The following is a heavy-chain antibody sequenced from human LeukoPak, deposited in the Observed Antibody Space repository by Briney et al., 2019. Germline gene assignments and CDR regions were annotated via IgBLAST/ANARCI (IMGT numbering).Heavy chain of an antibody. CDR1: GFTFSSYT. J-gene: IGHJ5*02. V-gene: IGHV3-21*01. CDR3: ARKENILTGYYDH. Sequence: GGSLRLSCAASGFTFSSYTMNWVRQAPGKGLEWVSSTSSDSNYIYYADSVKGRFTISRDNAWNSLYLQMNSLRAEDTAVYYCARKENILTGYYDHWGQGTLVTVSS. CDR2: TSSDSNYI. D-gene: IGHD3-9*01.